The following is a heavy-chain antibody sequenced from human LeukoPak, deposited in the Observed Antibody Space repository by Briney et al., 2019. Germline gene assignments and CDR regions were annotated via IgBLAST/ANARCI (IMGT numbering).Heavy chain of an antibody. J-gene: IGHJ6*02. Sequence: RASVKVSCKASGYTFTSYYMHWVRQAPGQGLEWMGIINPSGGSTSYAQKFQGRVTMTRDTSTSTVYMELSSLRSEDTAVYYCARVLWAYSVYSGMDVWGQGTTVTVSS. CDR2: INPSGGST. CDR3: ARVLWAYSVYSGMDV. V-gene: IGHV1-46*01. CDR1: GYTFTSYY. D-gene: IGHD5/OR15-5a*01.